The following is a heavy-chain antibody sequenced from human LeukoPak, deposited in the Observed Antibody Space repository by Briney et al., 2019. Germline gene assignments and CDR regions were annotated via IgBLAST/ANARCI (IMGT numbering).Heavy chain of an antibody. CDR1: VFIFGSSW. CDR3: ARVRGGNTRYLDY. D-gene: IGHD4-23*01. V-gene: IGHV3-74*01. Sequence: PGESLRLSCAASVFIFGSSWMYWVRQAPGKGLVWVAHISSDGTTTVYADSVKGRFTISRDNAKNTVFLQMNSLRAEDTAVYYCARVRGGNTRYLDYWGQGTLVTVSS. CDR2: ISSDGTTT. J-gene: IGHJ4*02.